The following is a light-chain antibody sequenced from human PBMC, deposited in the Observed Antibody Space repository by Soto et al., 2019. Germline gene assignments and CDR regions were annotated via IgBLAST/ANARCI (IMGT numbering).Light chain of an antibody. V-gene: IGKV3-15*01. Sequence: EIVMTQSPGTLSVSPGERAXXSCRXXQSVRSKLAWYQQKPGQAPRLLIYDASTRATGIPARFSGSGSGTEFTLTISILQSEDFAVYYCQQYNNWPPITFGQGTRLE. CDR1: QSVRSK. CDR3: QQYNNWPPIT. CDR2: DAS. J-gene: IGKJ5*01.